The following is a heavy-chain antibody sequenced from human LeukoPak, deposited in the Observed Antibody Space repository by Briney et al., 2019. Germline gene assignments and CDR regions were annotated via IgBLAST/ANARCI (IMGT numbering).Heavy chain of an antibody. V-gene: IGHV3-64D*06. CDR3: VKDGFIRVRGFIFDVFDI. CDR2: ISSNGGST. D-gene: IGHD3-10*01. J-gene: IGHJ3*02. CDR1: GFTFSSYG. Sequence: GGSLRLSCSASGFTFSSYGMHWVRQAPGKGLEYVAAISSNGGSTYYADSVKGRFTISRDNSKNTLYLQMSSLRAEDTAVYYCVKDGFIRVRGFIFDVFDIGGKGKMVTV.